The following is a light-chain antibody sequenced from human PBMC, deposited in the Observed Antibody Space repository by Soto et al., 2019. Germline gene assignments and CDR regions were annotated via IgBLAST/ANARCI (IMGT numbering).Light chain of an antibody. CDR2: RAS. CDR1: QSVRSSY. V-gene: IGKV3D-20*02. J-gene: IGKJ5*01. CDR3: QQRSNWPPLT. Sequence: ENELTQAPVTLAVPPGEGPTLSCRASQSVRSSYISWYQQKPGQTTRPLIHRASTSATAIPNRFSGSGSGTHITLTISRLAPGDFAVSSCQQRSNWPPLTFGQGTRLEIK.